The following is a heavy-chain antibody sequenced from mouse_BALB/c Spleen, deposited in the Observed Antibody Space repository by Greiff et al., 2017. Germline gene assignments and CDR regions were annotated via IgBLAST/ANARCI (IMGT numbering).Heavy chain of an antibody. V-gene: IGHV2-3*01. J-gene: IGHJ1*01. CDR1: GFTFSSFG. D-gene: IGHD1-1*01. CDR3: ARITTVVDWYFDV. CDR2: IWGDGST. Sequence: VHLVESGGGLVQPGGSRKLSCAASGFTFSSFGMHWVRQAPEKGLEWLGVIWGDGSTNYHSALISRLSISKDNSKSQVFLKLNSLQTDDTATYYCARITTVVDWYFDVWGAGTTVTVSS.